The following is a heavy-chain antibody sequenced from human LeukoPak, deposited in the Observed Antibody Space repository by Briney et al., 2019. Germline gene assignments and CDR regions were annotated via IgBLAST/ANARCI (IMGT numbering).Heavy chain of an antibody. Sequence: SETLSLTCAVYGGSFSGYYWSWIRQPPGKGLEWIGEINHSGSTNYNSSLKSRVSISVDTSKNQFSLKVSSVTAADTAVYYCARVLRDSSGYYYVVYFDYWGQGTLVTVSS. CDR1: GGSFSGYY. J-gene: IGHJ4*02. CDR2: INHSGST. CDR3: ARVLRDSSGYYYVVYFDY. V-gene: IGHV4-34*01. D-gene: IGHD3-22*01.